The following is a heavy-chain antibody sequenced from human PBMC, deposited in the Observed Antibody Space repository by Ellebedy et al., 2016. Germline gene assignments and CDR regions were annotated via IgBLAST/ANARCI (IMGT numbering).Heavy chain of an antibody. D-gene: IGHD4-11*01. CDR2: IYYSGTT. Sequence: SETLSLTXTVSGASISRYYWSWIRQPPGKGLEWIGYIYYSGTTSYNPSLKSRVTISVDTSKNQFSLKLSSVTAADTAVYYCARMTTVTNWYFDLWGRGTLVTVSS. CDR3: ARMTTVTNWYFDL. CDR1: GASISRYY. J-gene: IGHJ2*01. V-gene: IGHV4-59*01.